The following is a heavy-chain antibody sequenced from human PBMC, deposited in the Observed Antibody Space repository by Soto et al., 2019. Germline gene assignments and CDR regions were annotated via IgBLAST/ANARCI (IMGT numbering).Heavy chain of an antibody. CDR1: GGSLSGYY. Sequence: QVQLQQWGAGLLKPSETLSLTCAVYGGSLSGYYWSWIRQPPGKALEWIGEINHSGNTNYNPSLKNRVTISVDTSKNQLFLNLSSVTAADTAMYLCARHHVRGRTIAGADEFWGQGTLVTVSS. D-gene: IGHD1-26*01. J-gene: IGHJ4*02. V-gene: IGHV4-34*01. CDR2: INHSGNT. CDR3: ARHHVRGRTIAGADEF.